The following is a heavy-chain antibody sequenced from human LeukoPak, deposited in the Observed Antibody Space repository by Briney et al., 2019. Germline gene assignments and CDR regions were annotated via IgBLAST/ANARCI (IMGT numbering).Heavy chain of an antibody. CDR1: GGSISGYY. D-gene: IGHD3-22*01. J-gene: IGHJ4*02. CDR3: ARESKTYDGSGYYHDS. Sequence: PSETLSLTCTVSGGSISGYYWSWIRQPAGKGLEWIGRIYTSGSTDYSPSLKSRVTLSLDTSKNQFSLNLYSVTAADTAVYFCARESKTYDGSGYYHDSWGQGTLVTVSS. V-gene: IGHV4-4*07. CDR2: IYTSGST.